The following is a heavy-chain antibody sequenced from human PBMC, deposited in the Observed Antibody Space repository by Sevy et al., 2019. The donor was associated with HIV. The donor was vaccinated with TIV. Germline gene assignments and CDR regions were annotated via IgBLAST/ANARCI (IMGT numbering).Heavy chain of an antibody. CDR3: VAYYDYIWAGWFDP. V-gene: IGHV1-18*01. J-gene: IGHJ5*02. Sequence: ASVKVSCKASGYTFTTYGISWVRQAPGQGLEWMGWISAYNGNTNYAQKFQGRVTMTTETSTRKAYMELRSLRSDDTAVYYCVAYYDYIWAGWFDPWGQGTLVTVSS. CDR2: ISAYNGNT. CDR1: GYTFTTYG. D-gene: IGHD3-16*01.